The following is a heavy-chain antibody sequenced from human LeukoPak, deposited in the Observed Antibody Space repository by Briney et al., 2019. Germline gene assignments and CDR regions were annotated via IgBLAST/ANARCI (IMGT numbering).Heavy chain of an antibody. CDR2: ISSSGST. Sequence: KASETLSLTCTVSGDSISSGDYYWSWIRQPAGKGLEWIGRISSSGSTNYNPSLKSRVTISVDTSKNQFSLKLSSVTAADTAVYYCARDRRNYYDSRKGRWFDPWGQGTLVTVSS. J-gene: IGHJ5*02. CDR3: ARDRRNYYDSRKGRWFDP. CDR1: GDSISSGDYY. D-gene: IGHD3-22*01. V-gene: IGHV4-61*02.